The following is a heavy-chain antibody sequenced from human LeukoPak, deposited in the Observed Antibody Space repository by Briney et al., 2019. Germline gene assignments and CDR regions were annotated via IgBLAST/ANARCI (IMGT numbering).Heavy chain of an antibody. V-gene: IGHV3-33*01. CDR2: IWYDGSNR. CDR3: ARHATAKSFDY. J-gene: IGHJ4*02. CDR1: GFIFSYYG. D-gene: IGHD2-2*01. Sequence: GGSLRLSCAASGFIFSYYGMHWVRQAPGKGLEWVAVIWYDGSNRYYADSLKGRFTISRDNAKNSLYLQMNSLTAEDTAVYYCARHATAKSFDYWGQGTLVTVSS.